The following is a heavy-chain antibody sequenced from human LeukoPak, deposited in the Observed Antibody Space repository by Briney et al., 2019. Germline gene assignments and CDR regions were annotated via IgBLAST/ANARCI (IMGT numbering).Heavy chain of an antibody. J-gene: IGHJ4*02. CDR3: ARANYGDYVVNDY. CDR1: GYTFTSYY. Sequence: GASVTVSCKASGYTFTSYYMHWVRQAPGQGLEGMGWISAYNGNTNYAQKLQGRVPRITGTSTSTAYMELRSLRSDDTAVYYCARANYGDYVVNDYWGQGTLVTVSS. CDR2: ISAYNGNT. V-gene: IGHV1-18*04. D-gene: IGHD4-17*01.